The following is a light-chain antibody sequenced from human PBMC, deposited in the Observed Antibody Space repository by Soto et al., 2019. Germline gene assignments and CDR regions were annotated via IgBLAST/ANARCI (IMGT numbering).Light chain of an antibody. J-gene: IGLJ3*02. CDR2: SNN. CDR1: SSNIGSNT. CDR3: AAWDDSLNGPV. V-gene: IGLV1-44*01. Sequence: QSVLTQPPSASGTPGQRVTISCSGSSSNIGSNTVNWYQQLPGTAPKLLIYSNNQRPSGVTDRFSGSKSGTSASLAISGLQSEDDADYYFAAWDDSLNGPVFGGGTKLTVL.